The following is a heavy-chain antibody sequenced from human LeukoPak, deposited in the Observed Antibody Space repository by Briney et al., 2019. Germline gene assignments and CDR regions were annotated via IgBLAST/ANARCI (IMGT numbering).Heavy chain of an antibody. J-gene: IGHJ4*02. V-gene: IGHV3-48*01. CDR2: ISSSSSTI. D-gene: IGHD2-8*01. Sequence: PGGSLRLSCAASGFTFSSYSMNWGRQAPGKGLEWVSYISSSSSTIYYADSVKGRFTISRDNAKNSLYLQMNSLRAEDTAVYYCARRAGGGVYYFDYWGQGTLVTVSS. CDR1: GFTFSSYS. CDR3: ARRAGGGVYYFDY.